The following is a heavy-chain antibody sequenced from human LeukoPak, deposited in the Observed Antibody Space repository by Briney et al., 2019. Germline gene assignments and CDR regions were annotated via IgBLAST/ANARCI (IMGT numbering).Heavy chain of an antibody. Sequence: GGSLRLSCAASGFTFSSYAMSWVRQAPGKGLEWVSAISGSGGGTYYADSVKGRFTISRDNSKNTLYLQMNSLRAEDTAVYYCAPGGRTGGVLLSGYWGQGTLVTVSS. V-gene: IGHV3-23*01. J-gene: IGHJ4*02. D-gene: IGHD2-8*02. CDR1: GFTFSSYA. CDR2: ISGSGGGT. CDR3: APGGRTGGVLLSGY.